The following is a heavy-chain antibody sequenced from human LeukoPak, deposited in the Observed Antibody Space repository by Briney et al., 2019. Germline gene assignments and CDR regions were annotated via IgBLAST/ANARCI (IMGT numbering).Heavy chain of an antibody. CDR1: GYSFTTYW. Sequence: GESLKISCKGSGYSFTTYWIGWVRQMPGKGLEWMGIIYPGDSDTRYSPSFQGQVTISADKSISTAYLQWSSLKASDTAMYYCARRRLELSPESYYYYYMDVWGKGTTVTVSS. V-gene: IGHV5-51*01. J-gene: IGHJ6*03. D-gene: IGHD1-7*01. CDR2: IYPGDSDT. CDR3: ARRRLELSPESYYYYYMDV.